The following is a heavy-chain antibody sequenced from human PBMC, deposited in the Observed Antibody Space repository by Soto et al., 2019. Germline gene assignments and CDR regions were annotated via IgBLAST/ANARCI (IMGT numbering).Heavy chain of an antibody. Sequence: PGGSLRLSCAASGFTFSSYGMHWVRQAPGKGLEWVAVISYDGSNKYYADSVKGRFTISRDNSKNTLYLQMNSLRAEDTAVYYCAKDRSPRSTRYFDYWGQGTLVTVSS. CDR1: GFTFSSYG. V-gene: IGHV3-30*18. CDR3: AKDRSPRSTRYFDY. J-gene: IGHJ4*02. CDR2: ISYDGSNK. D-gene: IGHD1-20*01.